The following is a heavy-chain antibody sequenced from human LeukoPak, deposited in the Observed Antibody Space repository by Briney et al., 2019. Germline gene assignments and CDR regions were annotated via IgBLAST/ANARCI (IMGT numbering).Heavy chain of an antibody. V-gene: IGHV4-59*01. CDR3: ASGECSGGSCYALAGY. CDR1: GGSISSYY. CDR2: IYYSGST. D-gene: IGHD2-15*01. J-gene: IGHJ4*02. Sequence: SETLSLTCTVSGGSISSYYWSWLRQPPGKGLEWIGYIYYSGSTNYNPSLKSRVTISVDTSRNQFSLKLSSVTAADTAVYYCASGECSGGSCYALAGYWGQGTLVTVSS.